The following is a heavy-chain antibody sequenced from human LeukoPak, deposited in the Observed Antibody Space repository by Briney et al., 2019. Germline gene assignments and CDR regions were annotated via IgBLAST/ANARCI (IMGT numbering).Heavy chain of an antibody. V-gene: IGHV4-34*01. CDR2: INHSGST. D-gene: IGHD7-27*01. CDR1: GGSFSGYY. Sequence: PSETLSLICAVYGGSFSGYYWSWIRQPPGKGLEWIGEINHSGSTNYNPSLKSRVTISVDTSKNQFSLKLSSVTAADTAVYYCARGPGYYFDYWGQGTLVTVSS. CDR3: ARGPGYYFDY. J-gene: IGHJ4*02.